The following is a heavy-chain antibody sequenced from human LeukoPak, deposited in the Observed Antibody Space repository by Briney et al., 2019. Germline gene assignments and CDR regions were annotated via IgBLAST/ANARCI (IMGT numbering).Heavy chain of an antibody. CDR1: GGSITSYY. V-gene: IGHV4-4*07. CDR3: ARDLYYYDSSGHAFDI. J-gene: IGHJ3*02. D-gene: IGHD3-22*01. CDR2: IHTSGST. Sequence: SETLSLTCTVSGGSITSYYWSWIRQPAGKGLEWIGRIHTSGSTNYSPSLKSRVTMSVDTSKNQFSLKLNSVTAADTAVYYCARDLYYYDSSGHAFDIWGQGTMVTVSS.